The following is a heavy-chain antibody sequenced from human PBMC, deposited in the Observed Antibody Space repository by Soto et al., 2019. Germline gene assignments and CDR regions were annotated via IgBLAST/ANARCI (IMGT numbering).Heavy chain of an antibody. CDR1: GFTFSSYA. Sequence: GGSLSLSCAASGFTFSSYAMTWVRQAPGKGLEWVSVISGSGGRTYYADSVKGRFTISRDNSKNTLYLQVNSLTAADTAVYYCAIPGEDSGYSYGSFDYWGQGTLVTVSS. V-gene: IGHV3-23*01. CDR2: ISGSGGRT. J-gene: IGHJ4*02. CDR3: AIPGEDSGYSYGSFDY. D-gene: IGHD5-18*01.